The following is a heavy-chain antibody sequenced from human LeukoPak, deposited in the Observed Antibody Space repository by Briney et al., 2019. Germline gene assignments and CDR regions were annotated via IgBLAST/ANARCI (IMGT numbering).Heavy chain of an antibody. CDR1: GGSISSYY. Sequence: SETLSLTCTVSGGSISSYYWSWIRQPPGKGLEWIGYIYYSGSTNYNPSLKSRVTISVDTSKNQFSLKLSSVTAADTAVYYCARLTPKYTRWGQGTLVTVSS. V-gene: IGHV4-59*08. D-gene: IGHD2-2*02. J-gene: IGHJ1*01. CDR2: IYYSGST. CDR3: ARLTPKYTR.